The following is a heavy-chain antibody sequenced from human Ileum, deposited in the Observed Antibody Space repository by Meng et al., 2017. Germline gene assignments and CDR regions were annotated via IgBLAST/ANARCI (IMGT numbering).Heavy chain of an antibody. D-gene: IGHD3-22*01. CDR1: GGSISSYY. V-gene: IGHV4-59*08. CDR2: IYYNGST. J-gene: IGHJ4*02. Sequence: QVQLQESGPGLVKPSATLSLTCPVSGGSISSYYWSWIRQPPGKGLEWIGYIYYNGSTNYNPSLKSRLTMSVDTSKNQFSLKLSSVTAADTAVYYCARREYDSRGYYFDYWGQGTLVTVSS. CDR3: ARREYDSRGYYFDY.